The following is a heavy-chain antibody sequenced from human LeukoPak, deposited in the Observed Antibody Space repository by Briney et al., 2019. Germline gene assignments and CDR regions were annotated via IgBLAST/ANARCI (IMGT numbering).Heavy chain of an antibody. CDR2: IYHSGST. V-gene: IGHV4-39*07. J-gene: IGHJ4*02. CDR1: GGSISSGNYY. D-gene: IGHD5-12*01. Sequence: SETLSLTCTVSGGSISSGNYYWGWIRQPPGKGLEWIGSIYHSGSTYYNPSLKSRVTISVDTSKNQFSLKLSSVTAADTAVYYCAREYSGYDYIYWGQGTLVTVSS. CDR3: AREYSGYDYIY.